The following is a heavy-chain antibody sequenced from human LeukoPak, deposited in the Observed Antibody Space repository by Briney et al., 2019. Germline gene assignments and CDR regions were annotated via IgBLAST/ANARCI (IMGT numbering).Heavy chain of an antibody. V-gene: IGHV3-21*01. CDR2: ISSSSSYI. CDR3: ARDEAGYCSSTSCYAGFAFDI. D-gene: IGHD2-2*01. Sequence: GGSLRLSCAASGFTFSSYSMNWVRQAPGKGLEWVSSISSSSSYIYYADSVKGRFTISRDNAKNSLYLQMNSLRAEDTAVYYCARDEAGYCSSTSCYAGFAFDIWGQGTMVTVSS. CDR1: GFTFSSYS. J-gene: IGHJ3*02.